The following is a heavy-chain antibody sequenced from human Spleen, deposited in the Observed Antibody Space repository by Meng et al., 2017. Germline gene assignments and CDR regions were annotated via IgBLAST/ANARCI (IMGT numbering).Heavy chain of an antibody. CDR3: ARAPIDKYDLSGLPLDY. D-gene: IGHD3-3*01. CDR2: ISGGTGRT. V-gene: IGHV3-23*01. Sequence: GGSLRLSCAASGFTFSTYAVSWVRQGPGKGLEWVSGISGGTGRTFYADSVKARFTISRDNSKNTVFLQINSLRVEDTAVYYCARAPIDKYDLSGLPLDYWGQGTLVTVSS. J-gene: IGHJ4*02. CDR1: GFTFSTYA.